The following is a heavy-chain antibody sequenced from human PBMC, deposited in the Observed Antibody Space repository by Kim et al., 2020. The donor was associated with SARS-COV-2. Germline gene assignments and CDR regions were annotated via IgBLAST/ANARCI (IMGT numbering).Heavy chain of an antibody. J-gene: IGHJ4*02. CDR2: IYQSGGT. CDR1: GASISSGSYS. D-gene: IGHD4-4*01. CDR3: ARGPYSDYFDY. Sequence: SETLSLTCDVSGASISSGSYSWSWIRQSPGQGLEWIASIYQSGGTYYTPSLKSRLSISMDRSRHRFSLTLTSVTAADTAVYYCARGPYSDYFDYWGQGT. V-gene: IGHV4-30-2*06.